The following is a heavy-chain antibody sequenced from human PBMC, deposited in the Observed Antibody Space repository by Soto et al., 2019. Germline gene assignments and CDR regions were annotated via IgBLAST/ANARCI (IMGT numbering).Heavy chain of an antibody. CDR1: GYTFTSYA. J-gene: IGHJ6*02. V-gene: IGHV1-3*01. Sequence: QVQLVQSGAEVKKPGASVKVSCKASGYTFTSYAMHWVRQAPGQRLEWMGWINAGNGNTKYSQKFQGRVTITRDTAASTAYMELSSLRSEDTAVYYWARWQPYYDFWSGIGGMDVWGQGTTVTVSS. CDR2: INAGNGNT. CDR3: ARWQPYYDFWSGIGGMDV. D-gene: IGHD3-3*01.